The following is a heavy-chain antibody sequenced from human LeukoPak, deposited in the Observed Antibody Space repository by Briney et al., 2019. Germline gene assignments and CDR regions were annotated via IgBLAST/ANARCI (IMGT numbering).Heavy chain of an antibody. CDR3: ARESMVRGVTFDY. Sequence: SETLSLTCTVSGGSISSYYWSWIRQPPGKGLEWIGYIYYSGSTNYNPYLKSRVTISVDTSKNQFSLKLSSVTAADTAVYYCARESMVRGVTFDYWGQGTLATVSS. CDR2: IYYSGST. J-gene: IGHJ4*02. D-gene: IGHD3-10*01. V-gene: IGHV4-59*01. CDR1: GGSISSYY.